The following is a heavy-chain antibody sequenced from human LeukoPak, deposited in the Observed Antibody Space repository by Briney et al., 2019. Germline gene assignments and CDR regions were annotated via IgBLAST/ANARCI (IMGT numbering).Heavy chain of an antibody. Sequence: GGSLRLSCAASGFTFSDYYMSWIRQAPGKGLEWVSYISSSSSYTNYADSVKGRFTISRDNAKNSLYLQMNSLRAEDTAVYYCARHGPWDYGGNSGEWFDPWGQGTLVTVPS. V-gene: IGHV3-11*06. CDR2: ISSSSSYT. CDR3: ARHGPWDYGGNSGEWFDP. CDR1: GFTFSDYY. D-gene: IGHD4-23*01. J-gene: IGHJ5*02.